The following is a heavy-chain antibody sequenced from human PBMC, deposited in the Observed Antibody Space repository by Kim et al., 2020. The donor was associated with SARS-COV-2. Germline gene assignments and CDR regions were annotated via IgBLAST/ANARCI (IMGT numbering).Heavy chain of an antibody. CDR3: ATSPLYQDMVYYGMDV. J-gene: IGHJ6*02. Sequence: GGSLRLSCAASGFTFSSYSMNWVRQAPGKGLEWVSSISSSSSYIYYADSVKGRFTISRDNAKNSLYLQMNSLRAEDTAVYYCATSPLYQDMVYYGMDVWGQGNTVTVS. CDR1: GFTFSSYS. CDR2: ISSSSSYI. V-gene: IGHV3-21*01. D-gene: IGHD2-15*01.